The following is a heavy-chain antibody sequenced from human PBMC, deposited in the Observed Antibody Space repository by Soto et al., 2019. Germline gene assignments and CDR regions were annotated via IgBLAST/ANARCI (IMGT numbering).Heavy chain of an antibody. J-gene: IGHJ6*02. V-gene: IGHV3-30*18. Sequence: GGSLRLSCAASGFTFRSYGMHWVRQAPGKGLEWVALMSFDGSNKYYADSVRGRFTISSDNSKSTLYLQMDILRPEDTAVYYCAKEFGWELQLSHPYCNSGMDVWGQGTTVTV. D-gene: IGHD1-1*01. CDR1: GFTFRSYG. CDR2: MSFDGSNK. CDR3: AKEFGWELQLSHPYCNSGMDV.